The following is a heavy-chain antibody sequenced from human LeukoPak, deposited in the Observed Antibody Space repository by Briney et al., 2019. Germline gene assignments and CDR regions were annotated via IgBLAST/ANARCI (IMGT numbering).Heavy chain of an antibody. Sequence: GASVKVSCKASGYTFTGYYMHWVRQAPGQGLEWMGRIIPIFGTANYAQKFQGRVTITTDESTSTAYMELSSLRSEDTAVYYCARAEWELRRYFDYWGQGTLVTVSS. CDR1: GYTFTGYY. J-gene: IGHJ4*02. CDR2: IIPIFGTA. D-gene: IGHD1-26*01. CDR3: ARAEWELRRYFDY. V-gene: IGHV1-69*05.